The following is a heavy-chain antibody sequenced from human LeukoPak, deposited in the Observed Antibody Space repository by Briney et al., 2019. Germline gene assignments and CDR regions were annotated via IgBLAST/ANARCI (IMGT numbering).Heavy chain of an antibody. D-gene: IGHD4-23*01. J-gene: IGHJ4*02. Sequence: ASVKVSCKASGYTFTGYYMHWVRQAPGQGLEWMGWINPNSGGTNYAQKFQGRVTMTRNTSISTAYMELSRLRSDDTAVYYCASPGYGGNSPFDYWGQGTLVTVSS. CDR1: GYTFTGYY. CDR2: INPNSGGT. CDR3: ASPGYGGNSPFDY. V-gene: IGHV1-2*02.